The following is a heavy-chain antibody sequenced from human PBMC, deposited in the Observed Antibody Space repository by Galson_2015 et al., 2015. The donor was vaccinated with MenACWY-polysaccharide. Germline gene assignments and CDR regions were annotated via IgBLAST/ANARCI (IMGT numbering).Heavy chain of an antibody. CDR3: AGLMAALPFGWFDP. CDR1: GGSISSDR. J-gene: IGHJ5*02. V-gene: IGHV4-59*12. CDR2: IYYTGTA. D-gene: IGHD2-2*01. Sequence: ATLSLTCTVSGGSISSDRCAWLRLRPGGGVGRVGYIYYTGTAKYNPSLTGPVTIAVDRPRKYFSLKLNSLTAADTAVYYCAGLMAALPFGWFDPWGNGTQVTVSS.